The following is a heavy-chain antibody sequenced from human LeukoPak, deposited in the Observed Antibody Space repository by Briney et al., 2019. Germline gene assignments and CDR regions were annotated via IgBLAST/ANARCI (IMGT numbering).Heavy chain of an antibody. D-gene: IGHD4-23*01. CDR2: IYYSGSN. V-gene: IGHV4-59*01. J-gene: IGHJ4*02. CDR1: GGSISSYY. Sequence: SETLSLTCTVSGGSISSYYWSWIRQPPGKGLEWIGYIYYSGSNNYNPSLKNRVTISVDTSKNQSALNLRSVVAAYTAVYYCARERPGYGGNYYFDYGGQGTLVPVSS. CDR3: ARERPGYGGNYYFDY.